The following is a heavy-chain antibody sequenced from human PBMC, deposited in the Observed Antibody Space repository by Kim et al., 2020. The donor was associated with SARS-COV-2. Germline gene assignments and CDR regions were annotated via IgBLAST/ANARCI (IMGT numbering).Heavy chain of an antibody. V-gene: IGHV6-1*01. CDR3: AREVGVAGTYFDY. J-gene: IGHJ4*02. D-gene: IGHD6-19*01. Sequence: YAIYVKSRITVNPDTSKNQFALQLNSVTPEDTAVYYCAREVGVAGTYFDYWGQGTLVTVSS.